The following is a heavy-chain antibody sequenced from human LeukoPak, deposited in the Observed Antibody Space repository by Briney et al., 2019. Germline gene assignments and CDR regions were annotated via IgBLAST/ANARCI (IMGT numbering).Heavy chain of an antibody. V-gene: IGHV4-59*01. CDR1: GGSISSYY. J-gene: IGHJ4*02. CDR2: IYYSGTT. CDR3: ARFYDSTGSLDY. D-gene: IGHD3-22*01. Sequence: PSETLSLTCTVSGGSISSYYWSWIRQPPGKGLEWIGHIYYSGTTYYNPSLKSRVTIEVDTSKNQFSLKLRSVTAADTAVYFCARFYDSTGSLDYWGQGTLVTVSS.